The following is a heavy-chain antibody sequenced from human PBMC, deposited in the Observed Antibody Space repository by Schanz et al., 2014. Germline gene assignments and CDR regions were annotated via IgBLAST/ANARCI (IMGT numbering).Heavy chain of an antibody. V-gene: IGHV3-23*04. J-gene: IGHJ4*02. CDR2: ISGSGGST. D-gene: IGHD3-22*01. CDR1: GLTFSNFA. CDR3: AKSYDTSGYSGFDY. Sequence: EVHLVESGGGLSRPGGSLRLSCAASGLTFSNFAMNWVRQAPGKGLEWVSAISGSGGSTYYADSVKGRFTISRANSKNTLYLQMNSLRTEDTAVYFCAKSYDTSGYSGFDYWGQGTLVTVSS.